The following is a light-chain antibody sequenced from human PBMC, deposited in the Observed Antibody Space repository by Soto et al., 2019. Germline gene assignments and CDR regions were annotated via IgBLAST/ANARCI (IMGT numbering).Light chain of an antibody. CDR1: NIGTKT. CDR2: DDS. J-gene: IGLJ1*01. Sequence: SYELTQSPSVSVAPGQTAMITCGGDNIGTKTVHWFQQRPGQAPVLAVFDDSDRPSGIPERFSGSNSGTTATLTISRVEAGDEADYYCQVWDSSLLHHVFGTGTKVTVL. V-gene: IGLV3-21*02. CDR3: QVWDSSLLHHV.